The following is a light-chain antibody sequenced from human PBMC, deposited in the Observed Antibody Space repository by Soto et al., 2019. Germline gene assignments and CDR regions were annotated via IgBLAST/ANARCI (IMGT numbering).Light chain of an antibody. CDR1: QSVSSD. V-gene: IGKV3-15*01. CDR2: GAS. J-gene: IGKJ1*01. Sequence: EIVMTQSPATVSVSPGERASLSCRASQSVSSDLAWYQQKPGQAPRLLIYGASTRATGISARFSGSGSGTEFTLTISSLQSEDFAVYYCQRYNDWPRTFGQGTKVEIK. CDR3: QRYNDWPRT.